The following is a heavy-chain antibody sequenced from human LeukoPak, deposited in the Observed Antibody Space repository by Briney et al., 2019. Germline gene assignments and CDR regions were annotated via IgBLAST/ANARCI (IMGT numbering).Heavy chain of an antibody. D-gene: IGHD6-19*01. V-gene: IGHV4-61*08. CDR2: IHYSGST. Sequence: SQTLSLTCTVSGGSISSGGYYWSWIRQPPGKGLEWLGYIHYSGSTDYNPSLKSRVTISVDTSKNQFSLKVSSVTAADTAMYYCARVQWLPLDVFNFWGQGTMVTVSS. CDR3: ARVQWLPLDVFNF. CDR1: GGSISSGGYY. J-gene: IGHJ3*01.